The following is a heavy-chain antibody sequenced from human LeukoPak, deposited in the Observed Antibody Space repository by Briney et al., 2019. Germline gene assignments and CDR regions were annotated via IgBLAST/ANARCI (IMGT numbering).Heavy chain of an antibody. CDR1: GFTFSDYY. Sequence: PGGSLRLSCVASGFTFSDYYMSWIRQAPGKGLEWVSYISSSGSTIYYADSVKGRFTISRDNAKNSLYLQMNSLRAEDTAVYYCARSIVVVPAADAFDIWGQGTMVTVSS. J-gene: IGHJ3*02. CDR2: ISSSGSTI. CDR3: ARSIVVVPAADAFDI. V-gene: IGHV3-11*01. D-gene: IGHD2-2*01.